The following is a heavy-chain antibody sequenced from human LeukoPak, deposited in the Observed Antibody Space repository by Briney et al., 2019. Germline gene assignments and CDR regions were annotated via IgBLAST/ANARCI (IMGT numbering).Heavy chain of an antibody. V-gene: IGHV3-74*01. CDR2: IRNDGGET. CDR1: GFTFSDHW. D-gene: IGHD1-26*01. Sequence: GGSLRPSCVGSGFTFSDHWMHWVRQAPGKGLVWVSRIRNDGGETNYADSVKGRFTISRDNAKNTLFLQMNSLKPEDTAVYYCAKDGNDGYWGQGTLVTVSS. J-gene: IGHJ4*02. CDR3: AKDGNDGY.